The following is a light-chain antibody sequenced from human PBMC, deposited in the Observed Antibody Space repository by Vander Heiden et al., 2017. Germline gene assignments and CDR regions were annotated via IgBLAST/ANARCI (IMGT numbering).Light chain of an antibody. CDR1: QSVNSTD. CDR2: GAS. Sequence: EIVLTQSPGTLSLSPGERATLSCRASQSVNSTDLAWYQQKPGQAPSLLIYGASSRATGTPDRFSGSGFGTDFPLTTSRLEPEDFAVYYCQQYGRSLTFGGGTKVEIK. CDR3: QQYGRSLT. V-gene: IGKV3-20*01. J-gene: IGKJ4*01.